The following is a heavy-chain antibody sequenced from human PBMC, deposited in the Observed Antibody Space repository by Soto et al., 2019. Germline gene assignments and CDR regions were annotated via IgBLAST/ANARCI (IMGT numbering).Heavy chain of an antibody. Sequence: QLVESGGGLVEPGGSLRLSCAASGFGFSDVWMTWVRQVPGKGLEWVGRIKRRYDDGTTDYAAAVKGRFTILRDDSNNTLYLQNVSLKTEDTAVYYCASEGEMSGASDWADYFDHWGQGTLVTVSS. D-gene: IGHD2-15*01. CDR3: ASEGEMSGASDWADYFDH. V-gene: IGHV3-15*01. CDR1: GFGFSDVW. J-gene: IGHJ4*01. CDR2: IKRRYDDGTT.